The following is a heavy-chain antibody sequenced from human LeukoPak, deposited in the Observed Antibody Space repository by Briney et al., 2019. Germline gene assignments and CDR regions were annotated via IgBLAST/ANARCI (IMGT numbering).Heavy chain of an antibody. Sequence: SVKVSCKASGYSFTSNYIHWVRQAPGQGLEWMGMIYPRDGSTSYAQKFQGRVTVTRDTSTSTVHMELSGLRSEDTAVYYCARDQEAFDYWGQGTLVTVSS. J-gene: IGHJ4*02. CDR1: GYSFTSNY. CDR3: ARDQEAFDY. V-gene: IGHV1-46*01. CDR2: IYPRDGST.